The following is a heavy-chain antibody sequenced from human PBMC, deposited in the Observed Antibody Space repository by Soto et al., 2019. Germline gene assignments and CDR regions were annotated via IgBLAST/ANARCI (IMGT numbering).Heavy chain of an antibody. J-gene: IGHJ3*02. D-gene: IGHD3-22*01. Sequence: ASVKVSCKASGYTFTSYGISWVRQAPGQGLEWMGWISAYNGNTNYAQKLQGRVTMTTDKSTSTAYMELSSLRSEDTAVYYCARVHDYYDTGPFDIWGQATMVTVSS. CDR1: GYTFTSYG. CDR3: ARVHDYYDTGPFDI. V-gene: IGHV1-18*01. CDR2: ISAYNGNT.